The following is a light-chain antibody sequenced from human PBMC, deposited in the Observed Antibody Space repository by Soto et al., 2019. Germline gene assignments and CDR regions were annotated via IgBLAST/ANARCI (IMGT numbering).Light chain of an antibody. V-gene: IGLV4-60*02. CDR3: ETWYSNTHKV. Sequence: QSVLTQSSSASASLGSSVKLTCIRSSGHSTYIIAWHQQQPGKAPRFLMTLDRSGSYNRGSGVPDRFSGSSSGADRYITISNLQFEDEGDYCCETWYSNTHKVFGGGTKLTVL. CDR2: LDRSGSY. CDR1: SGHSTYI. J-gene: IGLJ3*02.